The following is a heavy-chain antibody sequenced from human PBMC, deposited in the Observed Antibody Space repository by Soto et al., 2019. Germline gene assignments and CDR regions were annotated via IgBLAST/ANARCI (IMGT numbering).Heavy chain of an antibody. V-gene: IGHV1-8*01. CDR3: ARVYYDFWSGYYKGAGNSYIDA. J-gene: IGHJ6*03. CDR2: MNPNSGNT. CDR1: GYTFTSYD. Sequence: ASVKVSCKASGYTFTSYDINWVRQATGQGLEWMGWMNPNSGNTGYAQKFQGRVTMTRNTSISTAYMELSSLRSEDTAVYYCARVYYDFWSGYYKGAGNSYIDAWGKGTTVTVSS. D-gene: IGHD3-3*01.